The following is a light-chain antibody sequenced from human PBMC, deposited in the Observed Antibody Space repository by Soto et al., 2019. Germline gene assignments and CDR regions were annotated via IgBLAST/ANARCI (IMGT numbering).Light chain of an antibody. CDR2: WAS. Sequence: DIVMTQSPDSLAVSLGERDTVNCKSGQSVLYSSDNRNYLAWYQQKPGQSPKLLISWASTRESGVPDRFSGSGSGTDFTLTISKLQAEGVALYFCQQYYTNPRTFGKGTNVEIK. J-gene: IGKJ1*01. V-gene: IGKV4-1*01. CDR1: QSVLYSSDNRNY. CDR3: QQYYTNPRT.